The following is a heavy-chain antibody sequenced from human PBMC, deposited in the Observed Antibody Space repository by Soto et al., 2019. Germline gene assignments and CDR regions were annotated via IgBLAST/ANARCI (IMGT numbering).Heavy chain of an antibody. CDR2: INPNSGGT. CDR1: GYTFTGYY. Sequence: ASVKVSCKASGYTFTGYYMHWVRQAPGQGLEWMGWINPNSGGTNYAQKFQGWVTMTRDTSISTAYMELSSLRSEDTAGYYCAREGEQLALDYWGQGTLVTVSS. CDR3: AREGEQLALDY. V-gene: IGHV1-2*04. J-gene: IGHJ4*02. D-gene: IGHD6-13*01.